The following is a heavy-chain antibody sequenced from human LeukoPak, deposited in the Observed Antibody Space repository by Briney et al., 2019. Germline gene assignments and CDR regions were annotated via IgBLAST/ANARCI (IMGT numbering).Heavy chain of an antibody. CDR3: ATYIGGHTVTTSGAFDI. V-gene: IGHV5-51*01. D-gene: IGHD4-17*01. Sequence: GESLKISCKGSGYSFTSYWIGWVRQMPGKGLEWRGIIYPGDSDTRYSPSFQGQVTISADESISPAHLQWRSLKASDPAMYYCATYIGGHTVTTSGAFDIWGQGTMVTVSS. J-gene: IGHJ3*02. CDR1: GYSFTSYW. CDR2: IYPGDSDT.